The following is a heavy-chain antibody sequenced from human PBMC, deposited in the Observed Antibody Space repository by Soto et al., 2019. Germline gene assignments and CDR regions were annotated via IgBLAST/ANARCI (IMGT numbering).Heavy chain of an antibody. CDR2: ISGSGGST. CDR1: GFTFSSYA. V-gene: IGHV3-23*01. D-gene: IGHD6-19*01. J-gene: IGHJ4*02. CDR3: ANGYSSGWDYFDY. Sequence: PGGSLRLSCAASGFTFSSYAMSWVRQAPGKGLEWVSAISGSGGSTYYADSVKGRFTISRDNSKNTLYLQMNSLRAEDTAVYYCANGYSSGWDYFDYWGQGTLVTVSS.